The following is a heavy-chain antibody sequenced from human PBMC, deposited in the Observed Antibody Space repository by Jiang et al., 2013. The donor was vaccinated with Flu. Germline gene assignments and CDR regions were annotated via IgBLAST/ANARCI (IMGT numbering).Heavy chain of an antibody. CDR3: ARIHVSLYYYDSSGYSNAFDI. CDR2: IYYSGST. Sequence: ALLKPSETLSLTCTVSGGSISSSSYYWGWIRQPPGKGLEWIGSIYYSGSTYYNPSLKSRVTISVDTSKNQFSLKLSSVTAADTAVYYCARIHVSLYYYDSSGYSNAFDIWGQGTMVTVSS. D-gene: IGHD3-22*01. CDR1: GGSISSSSYY. J-gene: IGHJ3*02. V-gene: IGHV4-39*01.